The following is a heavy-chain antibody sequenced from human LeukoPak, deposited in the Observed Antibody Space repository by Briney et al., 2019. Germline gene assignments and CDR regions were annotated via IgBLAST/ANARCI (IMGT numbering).Heavy chain of an antibody. CDR2: IIPIFGTA. CDR3: ARTNARTAYYGSGSPADY. Sequence: SVKVSCKASGGTFSSYAISWVRQAPGQGLERMGGIIPIFGTANYAQKFQGRVTITADKSTSTAYMELSSLRSEDTAVYYCARTNARTAYYGSGSPADYWGQGTLVTVSS. J-gene: IGHJ4*02. D-gene: IGHD3-10*01. CDR1: GGTFSSYA. V-gene: IGHV1-69*06.